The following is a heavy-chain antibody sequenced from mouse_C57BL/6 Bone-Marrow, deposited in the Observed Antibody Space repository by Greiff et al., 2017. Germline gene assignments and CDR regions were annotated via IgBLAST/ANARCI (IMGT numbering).Heavy chain of an antibody. CDR2: IDPSDSYT. CDR1: GYTFTSYW. V-gene: IGHV1-50*01. Sequence: VQLQQPGAELVKPGASVKLSCKASGYTFTSYWMQWVKQRPGQGLEWIGEIDPSDSYTTYHQKFKGKATLTVDTSSSTAYMQLSSLTSEDAAVYYCARWGYDAMDYWGQGTSVTVSS. J-gene: IGHJ4*01. CDR3: ARWGYDAMDY. D-gene: IGHD3-1*01.